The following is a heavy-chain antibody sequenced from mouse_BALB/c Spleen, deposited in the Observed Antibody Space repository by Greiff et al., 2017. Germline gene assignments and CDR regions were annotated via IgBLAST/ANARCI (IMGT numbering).Heavy chain of an antibody. CDR3: ARLHYYAVDY. J-gene: IGHJ4*01. V-gene: IGHV5-12-2*01. Sequence: EVKLMESGGGLVQPGGSLKLSCAASGFTFSSYTMSWVRQTPEKRLEWVAYISNGSGSTYYPDTVKGRFTISRDNAKNTLYLQVSSLTSEDTAMYYCARLHYYAVDYWGQGTSVTVSS. CDR1: GFTFSSYT. CDR2: ISNGSGST.